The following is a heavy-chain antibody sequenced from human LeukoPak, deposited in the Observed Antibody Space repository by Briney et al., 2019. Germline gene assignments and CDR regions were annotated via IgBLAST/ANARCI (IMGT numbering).Heavy chain of an antibody. D-gene: IGHD3-3*01. J-gene: IGHJ6*02. Sequence: ASVKVSCKASGGTFSSYAISWVRQAPGQGLEWMGGIIPIFGTANYAQKFQGRVTITADESTSTAYMEPSSLRSEDTAVYYCARGTSNYDFWSGYYPTPTSYYGMDVWGQGTTVTVSS. CDR1: GGTFSSYA. CDR2: IIPIFGTA. CDR3: ARGTSNYDFWSGYYPTPTSYYGMDV. V-gene: IGHV1-69*13.